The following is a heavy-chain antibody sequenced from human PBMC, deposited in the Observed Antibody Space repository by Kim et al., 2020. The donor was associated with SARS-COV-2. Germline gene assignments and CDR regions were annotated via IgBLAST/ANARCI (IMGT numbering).Heavy chain of an antibody. CDR1: GGSISSYY. V-gene: IGHV4-59*13. D-gene: IGHD2-2*01. Sequence: SETLSLTCTVSGGSISSYYWSWIRQPPGKGLEWIGYIYYSGSTNYNPSLKSRVTISVDTSKNQFSLKLSSVTAADTAVYYCARVQGYCSSTSCYGMDVWGQGTTVTVSS. CDR3: ARVQGYCSSTSCYGMDV. CDR2: IYYSGST. J-gene: IGHJ6*02.